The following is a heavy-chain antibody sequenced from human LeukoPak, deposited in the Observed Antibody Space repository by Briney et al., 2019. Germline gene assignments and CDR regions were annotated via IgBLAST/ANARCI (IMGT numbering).Heavy chain of an antibody. Sequence: GGSLRLSFAASGFTFSSYGMHWVRQAPGKGLEWVAFIRYDGSNKYYADSVKGRFTISRDNSKNTLYLQMNSLRAEDTAVYYCAKSQTIFGVVMDYWGQGTLVTVSS. D-gene: IGHD3-3*01. CDR1: GFTFSSYG. CDR3: AKSQTIFGVVMDY. V-gene: IGHV3-30*02. J-gene: IGHJ4*02. CDR2: IRYDGSNK.